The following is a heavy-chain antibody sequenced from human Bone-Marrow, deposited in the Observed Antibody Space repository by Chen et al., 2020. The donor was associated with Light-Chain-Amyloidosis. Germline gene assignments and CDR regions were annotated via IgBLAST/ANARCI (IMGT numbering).Heavy chain of an antibody. V-gene: IGHV4-34*01. Sequence: VQLQQWGAGLLKPSETLSLTCAVYGGSFSGYYWSWIRQPPGKGLEWIGEINHSGSTNYNPSLKSRVTISVDTSKNQFSLKLSSVTAADTAVYYCARGGSTTGTYYYYMDVWGKGTTVTVSS. CDR3: ARGGSTTGTYYYYMDV. J-gene: IGHJ6*03. CDR1: GGSFSGYY. CDR2: INHSGST. D-gene: IGHD1-1*01.